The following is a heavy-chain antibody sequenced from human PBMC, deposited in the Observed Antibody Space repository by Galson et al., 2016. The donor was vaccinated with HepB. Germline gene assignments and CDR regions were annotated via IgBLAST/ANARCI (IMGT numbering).Heavy chain of an antibody. V-gene: IGHV3-33*03. D-gene: IGHD3-9*01. Sequence: SLRLSCAASRFTFSRYGMHWVRQAPGKGLEWVAGIWYDGSNKYHADSVKGRFTISRDNAKNSLYLQMNSLRAEDTAVYYCARNLLFDWLSRADFDYWGQGTLVTVSS. J-gene: IGHJ4*02. CDR3: ARNLLFDWLSRADFDY. CDR2: IWYDGSNK. CDR1: RFTFSRYG.